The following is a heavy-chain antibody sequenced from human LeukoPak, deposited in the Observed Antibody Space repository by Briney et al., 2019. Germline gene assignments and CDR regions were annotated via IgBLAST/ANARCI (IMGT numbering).Heavy chain of an antibody. J-gene: IGHJ5*02. D-gene: IGHD6-13*01. CDR2: IKQDGSAQ. Sequence: PGGSLRLSCAASGFTFSRYWMNWVRQAPGKGLEWVANIKQDGSAQNYVDSVKGRFTISRDNAGNSLYLQMNSLRAEDTAVYYCAREAGRYSSNIDWFDPWGQGTLVTVSS. V-gene: IGHV3-7*01. CDR3: AREAGRYSSNIDWFDP. CDR1: GFTFSRYW.